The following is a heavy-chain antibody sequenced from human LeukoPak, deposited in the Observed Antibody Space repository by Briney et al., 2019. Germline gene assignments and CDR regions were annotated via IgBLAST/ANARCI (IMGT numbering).Heavy chain of an antibody. D-gene: IGHD3-22*01. CDR1: GFTFSSYA. Sequence: GGSLRLSCAASGFTFSSYAMSWVRQAPGKGLEWVSAISGSGGSTYYADSVKGRFTISRDNSKNTLYLLMNSLRAEDTAVYYCAKNGRGYYYDSSGYYYVWGQGTTVTVSS. CDR3: AKNGRGYYYDSSGYYYV. CDR2: ISGSGGST. V-gene: IGHV3-23*01. J-gene: IGHJ6*02.